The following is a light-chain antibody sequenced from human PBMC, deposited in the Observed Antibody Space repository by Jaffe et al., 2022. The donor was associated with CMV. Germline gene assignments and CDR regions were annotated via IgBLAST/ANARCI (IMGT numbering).Light chain of an antibody. Sequence: QSVLTQPPSASGTPGQRVTISCSGSSSNIGTNPVNWYQQLPGTAPRLLMYNNDQRPSGVPDRFSASKSGTSASLVISGLHSEDEADYYCAAWDDSLIGVVFGGGTKLTVL. CDR2: NND. V-gene: IGLV1-44*01. CDR3: AAWDDSLIGVV. CDR1: SSNIGTNP. J-gene: IGLJ2*01.